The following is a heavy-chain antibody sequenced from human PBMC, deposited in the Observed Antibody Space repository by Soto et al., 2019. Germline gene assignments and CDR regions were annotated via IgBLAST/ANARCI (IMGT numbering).Heavy chain of an antibody. D-gene: IGHD3-22*01. V-gene: IGHV4-4*02. CDR1: GGSVSSSNW. Sequence: SETLSLTCIVSGGSVSSSNWWSWVRQPPGKGPEWIGEIYHSGSTTYNPSLKSRATISVDKSENQFSLRLKSVTAADTAVYYCASVGSDYDNSGYYLPWGPGTLVTVSS. J-gene: IGHJ5*02. CDR3: ASVGSDYDNSGYYLP. CDR2: IYHSGST.